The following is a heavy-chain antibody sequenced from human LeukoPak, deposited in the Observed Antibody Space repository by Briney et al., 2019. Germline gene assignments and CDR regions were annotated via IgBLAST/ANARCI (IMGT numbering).Heavy chain of an antibody. Sequence: GASVKVSCKASGYTFTGYYMHWVRQAPGQGLEWMGWINPNSGGTNYAQKFQGRVTMTRDTSISTAYMELSRLRSDDTAVYYCARANNYYDSPDAFDIWGQGTMVTVSS. V-gene: IGHV1-2*02. CDR3: ARANNYYDSPDAFDI. CDR1: GYTFTGYY. CDR2: INPNSGGT. J-gene: IGHJ3*02. D-gene: IGHD3-22*01.